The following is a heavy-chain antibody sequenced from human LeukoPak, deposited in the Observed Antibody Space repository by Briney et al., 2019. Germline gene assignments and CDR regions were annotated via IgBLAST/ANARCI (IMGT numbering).Heavy chain of an antibody. CDR2: IDTYSGQT. Sequence: ASVKVSCKASGYTFTSYGISWVRQAPGQGLEWVGWIDTYSGQTTYAQKLQGRVTLTTDKSTKTAHMELVSLRFDDTAIYYCARRIFGDDYFDSWGQGTLVTVSS. J-gene: IGHJ4*02. D-gene: IGHD4-17*01. CDR1: GYTFTSYG. V-gene: IGHV1-18*01. CDR3: ARRIFGDDYFDS.